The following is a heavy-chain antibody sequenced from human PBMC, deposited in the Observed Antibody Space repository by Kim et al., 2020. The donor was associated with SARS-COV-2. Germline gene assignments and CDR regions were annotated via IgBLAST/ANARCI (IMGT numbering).Heavy chain of an antibody. CDR2: ISYDGSNK. V-gene: IGHV3-30*18. Sequence: GGSLRLSCAASGFTFSSYGMHWVRQAPGKGLEWVAVISYDGSNKYYADSVKGRFTISRDNSKNTLYLQMNSLRAEDTAVYYCAKPSYDSSGYTFDYWGQGTLVTVSS. J-gene: IGHJ4*02. D-gene: IGHD3-22*01. CDR3: AKPSYDSSGYTFDY. CDR1: GFTFSSYG.